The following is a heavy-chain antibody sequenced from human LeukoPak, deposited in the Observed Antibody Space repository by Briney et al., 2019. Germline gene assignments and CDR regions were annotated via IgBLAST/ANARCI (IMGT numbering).Heavy chain of an antibody. CDR2: ISGSGDNT. CDR3: AKLGVASIRDS. J-gene: IGHJ4*02. CDR1: GFTFSTYA. Sequence: GRSLRLSCAASGFTFSTYAMSWVRQAPGKGLEWVAAISGSGDNTYYADSVKGRFTISRDNSENTSYLQLNSLRAEDTAIYYCAKLGVASIRDSWGQGTLVTVSS. V-gene: IGHV3-23*01. D-gene: IGHD5-12*01.